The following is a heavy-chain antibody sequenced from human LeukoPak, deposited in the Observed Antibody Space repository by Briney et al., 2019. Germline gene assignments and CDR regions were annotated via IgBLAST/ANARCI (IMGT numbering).Heavy chain of an antibody. CDR1: GYTFTSYY. D-gene: IGHD3-3*01. J-gene: IGHJ6*02. Sequence: ASVKVSCKASGYTFTSYYMHWVRQAPGQGLEWMGIINPSGGSTSYAQKFQGRVTMTRDTSTSTVYMELSSLRSEDTAVYYCALRFLEWSNFGGGYYYYGMDVWGQGTTVTVSS. V-gene: IGHV1-46*03. CDR3: ALRFLEWSNFGGGYYYYGMDV. CDR2: INPSGGST.